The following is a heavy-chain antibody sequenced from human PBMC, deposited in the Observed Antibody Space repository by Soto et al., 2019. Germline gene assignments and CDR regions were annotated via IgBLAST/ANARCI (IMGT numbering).Heavy chain of an antibody. D-gene: IGHD3-3*01. CDR1: GFTFSHYA. CDR2: INPSGGSS. V-gene: IGHV3-23*01. CDR3: AKGPTIFGVVIIFKYHNGMDV. J-gene: IGHJ6*02. Sequence: GGSLRLSCAASGFTFSHYALSWVRQAPGRGLEWVSSINPSGGSSYYADSVKGRFTLSRDNSKNTLYLQMYSLRAKDTALYHCAKGPTIFGVVIIFKYHNGMDVCCRGTTVTVS.